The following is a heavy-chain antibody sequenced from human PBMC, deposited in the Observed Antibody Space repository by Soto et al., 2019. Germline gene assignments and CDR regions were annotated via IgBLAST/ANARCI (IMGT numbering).Heavy chain of an antibody. CDR3: ARASGESYPGSRVFDS. CDR2: ITNTGGDT. Sequence: PGGSLRLSCAASGFTFSSNAMSWVRRAAGKGLEWVSAITNTGGDTVHADSVKGRFTISRDNFKNTLYLQMNSLRAEDTAIYYCARASGESYPGSRVFDSWGQGTRVTVSS. V-gene: IGHV3-23*01. CDR1: GFTFSSNA. D-gene: IGHD3-10*01. J-gene: IGHJ4*02.